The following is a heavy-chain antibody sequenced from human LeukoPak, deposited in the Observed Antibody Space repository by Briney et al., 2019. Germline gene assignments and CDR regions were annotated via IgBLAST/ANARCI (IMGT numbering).Heavy chain of an antibody. CDR2: ISSSSSYI. J-gene: IGHJ4*02. CDR3: ASGAAAGTFDY. D-gene: IGHD6-13*01. V-gene: IGHV3-21*01. CDR1: GFTFSSYW. Sequence: PGGSLRLSCAASGFTFSSYWMHWVRQAPGKGLEWVSSISSSSSYIYYADSVKGRFTISRDNAKNSLYLQMNSLRAEDTAVYYCASGAAAGTFDYWGQGTLVTVSS.